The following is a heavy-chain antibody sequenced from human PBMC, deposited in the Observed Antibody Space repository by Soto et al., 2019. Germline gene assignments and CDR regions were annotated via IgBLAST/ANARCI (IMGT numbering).Heavy chain of an antibody. CDR3: ARITVDTYMSYWFDP. V-gene: IGHV4-61*08. CDR1: GDSVTSGDYY. D-gene: IGHD5-18*01. Sequence: TLSLTCTVSGDSVTSGDYYWSWIRQPPGKGLEWIGYIYYSGNTNYSPSLKSRVTISLDTSNNQFSLKLSSVTAADTAVYFCARITVDTYMSYWFDPWGQGTLVTVSS. J-gene: IGHJ5*01. CDR2: IYYSGNT.